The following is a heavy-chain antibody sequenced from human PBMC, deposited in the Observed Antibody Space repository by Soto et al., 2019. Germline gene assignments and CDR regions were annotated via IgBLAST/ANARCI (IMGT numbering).Heavy chain of an antibody. V-gene: IGHV3-33*01. J-gene: IGHJ4*02. Sequence: QVHLVESGGGVVQPGGSLRLFCAASGFTFSSYAIHWVRQAPGKGLEWVAIIWFDGSKKYYADSVKGRFSISRDNSKNPLFLQMDSLRAEDTAVYYCARGQLPAATTYFDFWGQGTLVIVSS. CDR1: GFTFSSYA. CDR3: ARGQLPAATTYFDF. D-gene: IGHD2-15*01. CDR2: IWFDGSKK.